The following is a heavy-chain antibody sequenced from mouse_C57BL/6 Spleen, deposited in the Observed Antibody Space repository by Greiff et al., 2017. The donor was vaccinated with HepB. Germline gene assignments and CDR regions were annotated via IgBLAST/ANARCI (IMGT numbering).Heavy chain of an antibody. V-gene: IGHV5-15*01. D-gene: IGHD1-1*01. CDR1: GFTFSDYG. CDR3: ARLPHYGRLYYAMDY. Sequence: EVQGVESGGGLVQPGGSLKLSCAASGFTFSDYGMAWVRQAPRKGPEWVAFISNLAYSIYYADTVTGRFTISRENAKNTLYLEMSSMRSGDPAMYYCARLPHYGRLYYAMDYWGQGTSVTVSS. J-gene: IGHJ4*01. CDR2: ISNLAYSI.